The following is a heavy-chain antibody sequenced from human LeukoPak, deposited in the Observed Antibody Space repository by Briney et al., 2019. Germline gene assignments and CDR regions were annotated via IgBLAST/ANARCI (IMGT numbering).Heavy chain of an antibody. CDR1: GFTFSSYA. Sequence: PGGSLRLSCAASGFTFSSYAMHWVRQAPGKGLEWVSSISSSTNYIHYADSVKGRFTISRDNAKNSVFLQINSLTAEDTALYYCARDVGRKLRRGFYSWGQGTLVIVSS. CDR3: ARDVGRKLRRGFYS. J-gene: IGHJ4*02. CDR2: ISSSTNYI. D-gene: IGHD4-23*01. V-gene: IGHV3-21*01.